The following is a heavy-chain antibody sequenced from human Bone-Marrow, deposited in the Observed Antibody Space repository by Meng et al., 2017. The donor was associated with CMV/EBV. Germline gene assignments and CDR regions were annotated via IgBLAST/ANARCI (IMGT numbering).Heavy chain of an antibody. D-gene: IGHD3-9*01. CDR3: ARDSYDILTGYRLGGSGYYGMDV. Sequence: GGSLRLSCAASGFTFSSYEMNWVRQAPGKGLEWVSYISSSGSTIYYADSVKGRFTISRDNAKNSLYLQMNSLRAEDTAVYYCARDSYDILTGYRLGGSGYYGMDVWGQGTTVTVSS. V-gene: IGHV3-48*03. CDR1: GFTFSSYE. J-gene: IGHJ6*02. CDR2: ISSSGSTI.